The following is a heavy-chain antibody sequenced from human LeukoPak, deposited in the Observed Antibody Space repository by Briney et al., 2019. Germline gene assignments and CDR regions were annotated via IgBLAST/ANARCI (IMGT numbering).Heavy chain of an antibody. CDR2: IYSGGST. Sequence: GGSLRLSCAASGLTVSSNYMSWVRQAPGKGLEWVSVIYSGGSTYYADSVKGRFTISRDNSKNTLYLQMNSLRAEDTAVYYCARASGYSYGLPWYFDYWGQGTLVTVSS. D-gene: IGHD5-18*01. V-gene: IGHV3-53*01. CDR3: ARASGYSYGLPWYFDY. CDR1: GLTVSSNY. J-gene: IGHJ4*02.